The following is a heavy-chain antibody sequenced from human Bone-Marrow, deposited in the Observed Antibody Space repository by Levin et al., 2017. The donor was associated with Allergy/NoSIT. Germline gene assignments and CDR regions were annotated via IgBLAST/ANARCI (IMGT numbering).Heavy chain of an antibody. CDR1: GASIIDTDYY. CDR3: ARVSHIIGITGGYFDY. CDR2: IYNSGST. Sequence: KPSETLSLTCTVSGASIIDTDYYWGWVRQVPGKGLEWIGYIYNSGSTDYNPSLKSRVTISEDTSKNHFSLKLRSVTAADTSIYFCARVSHIIGITGGYFDYWGQGSLATVSS. J-gene: IGHJ4*02. V-gene: IGHV4-31*03. D-gene: IGHD1-7*01.